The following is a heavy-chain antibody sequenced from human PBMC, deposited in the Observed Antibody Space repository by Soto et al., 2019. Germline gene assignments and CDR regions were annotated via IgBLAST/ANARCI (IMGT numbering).Heavy chain of an antibody. CDR2: INTNTGNP. CDR3: ARPSIAAHPADNWFDP. Sequence: ASVKVSCKASGYTFTSYAMNWVRQAPGQGLEWMGWINTNTGNPTYAQGFTGRFVFSLDTSVSTAYLQICSLKAEDTAVYYCARPSIAAHPADNWFDPWGQGTLVTVSS. V-gene: IGHV7-4-1*01. J-gene: IGHJ5*02. CDR1: GYTFTSYA. D-gene: IGHD6-6*01.